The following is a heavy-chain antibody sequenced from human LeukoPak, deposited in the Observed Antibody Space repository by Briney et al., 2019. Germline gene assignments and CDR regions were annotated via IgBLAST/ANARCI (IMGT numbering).Heavy chain of an antibody. D-gene: IGHD5-18*01. Sequence: GRSLRLSCAASGFTFSSYVMHWVRQAPGKGLEWVAVISYDGSNKYYADSVKGRFTISRDNSKNTLYLQMNSLRAEDTAVYYCARDQGWIQLWLLLEGSSMGIDYRGQGTLVTVSS. CDR3: ARDQGWIQLWLLLEGSSMGIDY. V-gene: IGHV3-30-3*01. CDR2: ISYDGSNK. CDR1: GFTFSSYV. J-gene: IGHJ4*02.